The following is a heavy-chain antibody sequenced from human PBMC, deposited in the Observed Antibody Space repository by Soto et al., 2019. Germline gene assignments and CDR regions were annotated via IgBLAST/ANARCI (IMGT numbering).Heavy chain of an antibody. V-gene: IGHV4-59*11. CDR1: GASMENHY. Sequence: QVQLQASGPGMVKPSETLSLTCTVSGASMENHYGSWIRQPPGRGLEYIVYMFYTGRADYNASFTSRVTMSVDTSNNQFALKLRSVSAADTAVYYCARSGHSFQGAGWGRGIQVTVSS. CDR2: MFYTGRA. D-gene: IGHD1-26*01. CDR3: ARSGHSFQGAG. J-gene: IGHJ4*02.